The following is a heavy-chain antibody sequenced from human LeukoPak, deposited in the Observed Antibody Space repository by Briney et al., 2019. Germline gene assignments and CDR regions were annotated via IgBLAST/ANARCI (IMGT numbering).Heavy chain of an antibody. D-gene: IGHD1-14*01. CDR1: GGSISSYY. V-gene: IGHV4-59*08. Sequence: SETLSLTCTVSGGSISSYYWSWIRQPPGKGLEWIGYIYYSGSTNYNPSLKSRVTISVDTSKNQFSLKLSSVTAADTAVYYCARNQRRLDYWGQGTLVTVSS. CDR2: IYYSGST. CDR3: ARNQRRLDY. J-gene: IGHJ4*02.